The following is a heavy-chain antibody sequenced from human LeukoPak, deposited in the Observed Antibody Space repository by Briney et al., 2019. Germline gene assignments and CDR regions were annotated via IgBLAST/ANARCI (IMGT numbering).Heavy chain of an antibody. D-gene: IGHD3-3*01. CDR3: ARVGNYDFWTGSSYFDN. V-gene: IGHV3-48*04. CDR2: ISSTSSTI. Sequence: GGSLRLSCAASGFTFSIYSMNWVRQAPGKGLEWVSYISSTSSTIYYADSVKGRFTISRDNAKNSLYLQMNSLRAEDMAVYYCARVGNYDFWTGSSYFDNWGQGTLVTVSS. J-gene: IGHJ4*02. CDR1: GFTFSIYS.